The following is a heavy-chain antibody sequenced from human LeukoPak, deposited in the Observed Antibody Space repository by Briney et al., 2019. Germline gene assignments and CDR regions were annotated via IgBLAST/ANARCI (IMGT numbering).Heavy chain of an antibody. CDR3: ARLHSSGWYSNWFDP. J-gene: IGHJ5*02. CDR1: GYSFTSYW. Sequence: GESLKISCKGSGYSFTSYWIGWVRQMPGKGLEWMGIIYPGDSDTRYSPSFQGQVTISADKSTSTAYLQWSSLKASDTAMYYCARLHSSGWYSNWFDPWGQGTLVTVSS. V-gene: IGHV5-51*01. D-gene: IGHD6-19*01. CDR2: IYPGDSDT.